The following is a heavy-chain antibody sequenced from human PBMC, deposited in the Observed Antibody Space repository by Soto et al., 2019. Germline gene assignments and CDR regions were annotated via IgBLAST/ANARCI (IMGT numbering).Heavy chain of an antibody. CDR1: GYTFTGYY. CDR2: INPNSGGT. V-gene: IGHV1-2*04. D-gene: IGHD6-13*01. Sequence: QVQLVQSGAEVKKPGASVKVSCKASGYTFTGYYMYWVRQAPGQGLEWMGWINPNSGGTNYAQKFQGWVTMTRDTSISTAYMELSRLRSDDTAVYYCARAQDIAAAGDFDYWGQGTLVTVSS. CDR3: ARAQDIAAAGDFDY. J-gene: IGHJ4*02.